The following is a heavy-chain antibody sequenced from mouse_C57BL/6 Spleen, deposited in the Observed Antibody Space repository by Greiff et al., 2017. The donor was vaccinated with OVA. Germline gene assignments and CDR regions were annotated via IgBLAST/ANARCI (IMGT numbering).Heavy chain of an antibody. J-gene: IGHJ4*01. CDR2: IDPENGDT. CDR3: TTSLRSYHAMDY. V-gene: IGHV14-4*01. CDR1: GFNIKDYY. D-gene: IGHD1-1*01. Sequence: VQLQQSGAELVRPGASVKLSCTASGFNIKDYYMHWVKQRPEQGLEWIGWIDPENGDTEYASKFQGKATITADTSSNTAYLQLSSLTSEDTAVYYGTTSLRSYHAMDYWGQGTSVTVSS.